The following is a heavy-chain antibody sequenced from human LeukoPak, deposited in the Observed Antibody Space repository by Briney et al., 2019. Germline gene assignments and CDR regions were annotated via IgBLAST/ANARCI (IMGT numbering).Heavy chain of an antibody. Sequence: GGSLRLSCGSSGFIFTNYAMRWVRQTPPTELVWIACVSVCGVNTYFARSVKGQFTVSRDPSKKTLSLQMNSLRDEDTAIYYWARGTSPLYYWDFDLWGRGTLVTVSS. V-gene: IGHV3-23*01. D-gene: IGHD3-16*02. CDR3: ARGTSPLYYWDFDL. CDR2: VSVCGVNT. CDR1: GFIFTNYA. J-gene: IGHJ2*01.